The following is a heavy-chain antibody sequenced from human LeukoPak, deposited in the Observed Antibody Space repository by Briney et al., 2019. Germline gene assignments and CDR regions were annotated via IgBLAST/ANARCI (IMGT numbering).Heavy chain of an antibody. CDR2: IKQDGSEK. V-gene: IGHV3-7*01. CDR3: ARRFMEMATIGGDYYYYMDV. Sequence: GGSLRLSCAASGFTFSSYWMSWVRQAPGKGLEWVANIKQDGSEKYYVDSVKGRFTISRDNAKNSLYLQMNSLRAEDTAVYYCARRFMEMATIGGDYYYYMDVWGKGTTVTVSS. CDR1: GFTFSSYW. J-gene: IGHJ6*03. D-gene: IGHD5-24*01.